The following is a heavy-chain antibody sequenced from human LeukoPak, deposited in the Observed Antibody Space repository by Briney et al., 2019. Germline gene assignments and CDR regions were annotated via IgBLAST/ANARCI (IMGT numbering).Heavy chain of an antibody. CDR1: GGTFSAYW. CDR3: AKVPRDSDCY. J-gene: IGHJ4*02. D-gene: IGHD2-21*02. CDR2: INEDGSVK. V-gene: IGHV3-7*01. Sequence: GGSLRLSCAVSGGTFSAYWMAWVRQSPGKGLEWVAEINEDGSVKYYVDSMKGRFTISRDNAKNSLYLQMNSLGAEDTAVYYCAKVPRDSDCYWGQGALVTVSS.